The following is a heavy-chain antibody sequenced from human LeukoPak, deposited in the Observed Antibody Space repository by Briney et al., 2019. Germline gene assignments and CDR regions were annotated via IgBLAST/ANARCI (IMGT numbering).Heavy chain of an antibody. CDR1: GFTFSSCW. Sequence: GGSLRLSCAASGFTFSSCWMSWVRQAPGKGLEWVANIKQDGSEKYYVDSVKGRFTISRDNAKNSLYLQMNSLRAEDTAVYYCARVQGYYYMDVWGKGTTVTVSS. CDR2: IKQDGSEK. J-gene: IGHJ6*03. V-gene: IGHV3-7*01. CDR3: ARVQGYYYMDV.